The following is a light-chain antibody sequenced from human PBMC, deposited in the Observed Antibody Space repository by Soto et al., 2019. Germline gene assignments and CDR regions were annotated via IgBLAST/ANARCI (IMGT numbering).Light chain of an antibody. J-gene: IGLJ2*01. Sequence: QPVLTQSSSASASLGSSVKLTCTLSSGHSSYIIAWHQQQPGKAPRYLMKLEGSGSYNKGSGVPARFSGSSSGADRYLTISTLQSEDEADYYCETWDSNSYVVFGGGTKLTVL. CDR3: ETWDSNSYVV. CDR2: LEGSGSY. V-gene: IGLV4-60*03. CDR1: SGHSSYI.